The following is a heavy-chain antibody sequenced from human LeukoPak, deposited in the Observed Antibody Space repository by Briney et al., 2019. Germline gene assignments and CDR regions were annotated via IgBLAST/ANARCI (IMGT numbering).Heavy chain of an antibody. Sequence: GGSLRLSCAAPGFTFSSYSMNWVRQAPGKGLEWVSYISSSSSTIYYADSVKGRFTISRDNAKNSLYLQMNSLRAEDTAVYYCARGLPDYGGNSDYFDYWGQGTLVTVSS. CDR1: GFTFSSYS. CDR2: ISSSSSTI. CDR3: ARGLPDYGGNSDYFDY. D-gene: IGHD4-23*01. V-gene: IGHV3-48*01. J-gene: IGHJ4*02.